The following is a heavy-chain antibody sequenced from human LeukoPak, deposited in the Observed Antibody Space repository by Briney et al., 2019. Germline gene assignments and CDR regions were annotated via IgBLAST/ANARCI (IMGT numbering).Heavy chain of an antibody. D-gene: IGHD2/OR15-2a*01. J-gene: IGHJ6*03. CDR1: GFTFDDYA. Sequence: GGSLRLSCAGSGFTFDDYAMHWVRQTPGKDLEWVSGISWNSGNIAYADFVGGRFTISRDNAKNSLSLQMNSLSDEDTAVYYCAKDAHGGATFFYYMDVWGKGTTVTVSS. CDR2: ISWNSGNI. V-gene: IGHV3-9*01. CDR3: AKDAHGGATFFYYMDV.